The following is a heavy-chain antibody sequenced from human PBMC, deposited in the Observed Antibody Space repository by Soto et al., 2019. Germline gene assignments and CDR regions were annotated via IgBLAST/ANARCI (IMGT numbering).Heavy chain of an antibody. Sequence: PSDTLSLTCTVSGGSISSYYWSWIRQPPGKGLEWIGYIYYSGSTNYNPSLKSRVTISVDTSKNQFSLKLSSVTAADTAVYYCASVGHDFWSGLDYYYYMDVWGKGTTVTVSS. CDR1: GGSISSYY. CDR2: IYYSGST. CDR3: ASVGHDFWSGLDYYYYMDV. J-gene: IGHJ6*03. V-gene: IGHV4-59*08. D-gene: IGHD3-3*01.